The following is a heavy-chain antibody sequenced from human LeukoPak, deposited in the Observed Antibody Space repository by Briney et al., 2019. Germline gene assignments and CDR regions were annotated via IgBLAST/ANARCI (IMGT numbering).Heavy chain of an antibody. J-gene: IGHJ6*02. V-gene: IGHV3-33*01. CDR2: IWYDGSNK. Sequence: GSLRLSCAGSGFNFSNYGMHWVRQAPGKGLEWVTVIWYDGSNKYYAESVKDRFTISRDNSKNTVYLQMNSLRAEDTAVYYCATGDGDPWAGMDVWGQGTTVTVSS. CDR1: GFNFSNYG. CDR3: ATGDGDPWAGMDV. D-gene: IGHD4-17*01.